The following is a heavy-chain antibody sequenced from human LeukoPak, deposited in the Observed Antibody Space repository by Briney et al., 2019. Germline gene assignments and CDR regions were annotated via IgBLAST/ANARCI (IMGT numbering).Heavy chain of an antibody. V-gene: IGHV4-4*02. CDR3: ARTPGDEIFDY. D-gene: IGHD5-24*01. CDR1: GGSISSSNW. J-gene: IGHJ4*02. CDR2: IYYSGST. Sequence: PSETLSLTCAVSGGSISSSNWWSWVRQPPGKGLEWIGYIYYSGSTNYNPSLRSRVTISVDTSKNQFSLKLSSVTAADTAVYYCARTPGDEIFDYWGQGTLVTVSS.